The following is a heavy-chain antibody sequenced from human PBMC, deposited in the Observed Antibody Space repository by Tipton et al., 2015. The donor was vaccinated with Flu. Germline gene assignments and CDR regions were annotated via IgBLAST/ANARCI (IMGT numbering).Heavy chain of an antibody. Sequence: TLSLTCTVSGGSVTSGSYYWNWIRQPAGKGLEWIGRGSTSGTTNYNPSLKSRVTISVDTSKNQFSLKLSSVTAADTAVYYCARDSAAHYGMDVWGQGTTVTVSS. CDR3: ARDSAAHYGMDV. CDR2: GSTSGTT. D-gene: IGHD6-13*01. V-gene: IGHV4-61*02. J-gene: IGHJ6*02. CDR1: GGSVTSGSYY.